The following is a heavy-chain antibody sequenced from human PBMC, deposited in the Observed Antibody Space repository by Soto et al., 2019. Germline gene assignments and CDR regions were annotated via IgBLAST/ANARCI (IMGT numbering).Heavy chain of an antibody. D-gene: IGHD5-18*01. Sequence: ETLSLTCAVYGGSFSGYYWSWIRQPPGRGLEWIGEINHSGSTNYNPSLKSRVTISVDTSKNQFSLKLSSVTAADTAVYYCARGIAQRGYSYGYWGQGTLVTVSS. CDR1: GGSFSGYY. V-gene: IGHV4-34*01. J-gene: IGHJ4*02. CDR3: ARGIAQRGYSYGY. CDR2: INHSGST.